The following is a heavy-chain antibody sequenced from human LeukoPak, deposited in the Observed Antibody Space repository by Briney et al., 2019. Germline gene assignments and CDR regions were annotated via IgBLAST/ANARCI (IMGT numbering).Heavy chain of an antibody. CDR3: AREEGYSGYDLDNY. CDR1: GFTFSSYS. Sequence: GGSLRLSCAASGFTFSSYSMNWVRQAPGKGLEWVSYISSSSSTIYYADSVKGRFTISRDNSKNTLYLQMNSLRAEDTAVYYCAREEGYSGYDLDNYWGQGTLVTVSS. V-gene: IGHV3-48*01. J-gene: IGHJ4*02. CDR2: ISSSSSTI. D-gene: IGHD5-12*01.